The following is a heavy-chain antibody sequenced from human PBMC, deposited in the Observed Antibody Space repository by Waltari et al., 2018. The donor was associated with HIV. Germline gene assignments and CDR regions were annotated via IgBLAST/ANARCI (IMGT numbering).Heavy chain of an antibody. Sequence: EEQLVESGGGLVQPGRSLRLSCVASGFMFDDYTMPWVRQAPGKGLWWVSGCNWNSGRIVYADSVKGRFTISRDNAKNSLHLQMSSLRAEDTAVYYCVKVRQRRYFYYGMDVWGQGTTVTVSS. V-gene: IGHV3-9*01. CDR1: GFMFDDYT. D-gene: IGHD3-9*01. CDR3: VKVRQRRYFYYGMDV. CDR2: CNWNSGRI. J-gene: IGHJ6*02.